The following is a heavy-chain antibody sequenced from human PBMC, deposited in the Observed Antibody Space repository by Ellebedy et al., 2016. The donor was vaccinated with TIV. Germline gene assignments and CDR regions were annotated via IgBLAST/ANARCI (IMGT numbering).Heavy chain of an antibody. Sequence: ASVKVSXXASGGTFSSYAISWVRQAPGQGLEWMGWINPNSGGTNYAQKVQGRVTMTRDTSISTADMELSRLRSDDTAVYYCARRDGMDVWGQGTTVTVSS. CDR1: GGTFSSYA. J-gene: IGHJ6*02. CDR2: INPNSGGT. CDR3: ARRDGMDV. V-gene: IGHV1-2*02.